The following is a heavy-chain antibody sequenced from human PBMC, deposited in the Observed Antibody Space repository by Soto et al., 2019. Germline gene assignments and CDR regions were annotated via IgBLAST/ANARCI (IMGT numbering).Heavy chain of an antibody. V-gene: IGHV5-10-1*01. CDR1: GYSFTSYW. J-gene: IGHJ6*02. Sequence: GESLKISCKGSGYSFTSYWFRWVRQMPGKGLEWMGRIDPSDSYTNYSPSFQGHVTFSIDKSISTAYLQWITLKASDTAIYYWARHACSYYGMDDWGQGTRVTVSS. D-gene: IGHD2-15*01. CDR2: IDPSDSYT. CDR3: ARHACSYYGMDD.